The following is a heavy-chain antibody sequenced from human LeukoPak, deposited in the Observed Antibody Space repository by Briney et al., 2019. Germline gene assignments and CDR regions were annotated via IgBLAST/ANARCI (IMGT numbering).Heavy chain of an antibody. V-gene: IGHV4-39*01. D-gene: IGHD3-10*01. Sequence: SETLSLTCTVSGGSITTNINYWVWIRQPPGKGLEWIGSIYFSGTTYDNPSLKGRVTISVDTSKNQFSLKLNSVTAADTAVYYCARHYGPWGQGTLVTVSS. CDR3: ARHYGP. CDR1: GGSITTNINY. J-gene: IGHJ5*02. CDR2: IYFSGTT.